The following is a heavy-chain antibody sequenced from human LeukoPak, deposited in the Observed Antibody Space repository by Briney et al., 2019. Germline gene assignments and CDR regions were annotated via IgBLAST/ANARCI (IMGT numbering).Heavy chain of an antibody. CDR3: AKDWWELLLFTVDY. Sequence: SETLSLTCTVSGGSISSYYWGWIRQPPGKGLEWIGYIYYSGSTNYNPSLKSRVTISVDTSKNQFSLKLSSVTAADTAVYYCAKDWWELLLFTVDYWGQGTLVAVSS. V-gene: IGHV4-59*01. J-gene: IGHJ4*02. CDR1: GGSISSYY. D-gene: IGHD1-26*01. CDR2: IYYSGST.